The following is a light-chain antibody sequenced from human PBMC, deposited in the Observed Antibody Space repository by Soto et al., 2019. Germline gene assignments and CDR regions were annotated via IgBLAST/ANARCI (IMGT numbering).Light chain of an antibody. CDR2: GAN. Sequence: NVLTQSPDTLSLSQGDRATLSCRASQSVSSNYLTWHQQKAAQAPSLLIYGANTRATAIPDRFGGSGSGADFTPTISRLEPEYVSVYYYHHYGNGSDTFGQGTKVE. CDR3: HHYGNGSDT. J-gene: IGKJ2*01. CDR1: QSVSSNY. V-gene: IGKV3-20*01.